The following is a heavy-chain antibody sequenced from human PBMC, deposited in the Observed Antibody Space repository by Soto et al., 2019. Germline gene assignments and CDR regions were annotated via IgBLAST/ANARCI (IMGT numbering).Heavy chain of an antibody. CDR1: GSTFTSYG. V-gene: IGHV1-18*01. CDR3: ARGRMLKGCDAFDI. Sequence: XSVKVSCKASGSTFTSYGISWVRQAPGQXLDWMGWIIAYNGNTKYAQKIQGRVXXTTDTSTXXAYMELRRLRSEEKAVYYCARGRMLKGCDAFDIWGEGTMVTVSS. J-gene: IGHJ3*02. D-gene: IGHD3-16*01. CDR2: IIAYNGNT.